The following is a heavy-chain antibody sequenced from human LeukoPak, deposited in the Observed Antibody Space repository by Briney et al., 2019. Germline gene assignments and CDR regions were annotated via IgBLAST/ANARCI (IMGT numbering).Heavy chain of an antibody. CDR3: ATGIYGDYTLLY. CDR2: INPNSGGT. Sequence: ASVKVSCKASGYTFTGYYMHWVRQAPGQGLEWMGWINPNSGGTNYAQKFQGRVTMTRDTSISTAYMELSRLRSEDTAVYYCATGIYGDYTLLYWGQGTLVTVSS. V-gene: IGHV1-2*02. D-gene: IGHD4-17*01. J-gene: IGHJ4*02. CDR1: GYTFTGYY.